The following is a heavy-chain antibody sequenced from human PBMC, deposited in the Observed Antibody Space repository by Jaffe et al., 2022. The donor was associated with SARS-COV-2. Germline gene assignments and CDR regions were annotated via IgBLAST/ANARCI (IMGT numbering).Heavy chain of an antibody. J-gene: IGHJ6*02. CDR1: GFTFSDYY. D-gene: IGHD6-19*01. CDR2: ISSSSSYT. CDR3: ARVGPKSQVNSSGWFSPRGYGMDV. Sequence: QVQLVESGGGLVKPGGSLRLSCAASGFTFSDYYMSWIRQAPGKGLEWVSYISSSSSYTNYADSVKGRFTISRDNAKNSLYLQMNSLRAEDTAVYYCARVGPKSQVNSSGWFSPRGYGMDVWGQGTTVTVSS. V-gene: IGHV3-11*06.